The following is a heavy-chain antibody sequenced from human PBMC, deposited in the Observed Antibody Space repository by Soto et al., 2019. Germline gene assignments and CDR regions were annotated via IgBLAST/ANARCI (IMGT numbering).Heavy chain of an antibody. CDR3: ARETTGSSSSPNWFDP. D-gene: IGHD6-6*01. V-gene: IGHV4-31*02. J-gene: IGHJ5*02. CDR1: GFTFSDYY. CDR2: IYYSGST. Sequence: LRLSCAASGFTFSDYYMSWIRQHPGKGLEWIGYIYYSGSTYYNPSLKSRVTISVDTSKNQFSLKLSSVTAADTAVYYCARETTGSSSSPNWFDPWGQGTLVTVSS.